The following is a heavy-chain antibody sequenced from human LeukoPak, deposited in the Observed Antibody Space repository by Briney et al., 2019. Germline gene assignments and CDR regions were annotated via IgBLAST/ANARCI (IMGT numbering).Heavy chain of an antibody. CDR3: ARKGYSSGWYNY. Sequence: GASVKVSCKASGYTFTSYYMHWVRQAPGQGLEWMGGIIPIFGTANYAQKFQGRVTITADESTSTAYMELSSLRSEDTAVYYCARKGYSSGWYNYWGQGTLVTVSS. CDR2: IIPIFGTA. D-gene: IGHD6-19*01. J-gene: IGHJ4*02. CDR1: GYTFTSYY. V-gene: IGHV1-69*13.